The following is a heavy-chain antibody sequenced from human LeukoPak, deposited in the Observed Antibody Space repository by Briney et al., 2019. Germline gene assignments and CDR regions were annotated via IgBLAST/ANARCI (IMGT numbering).Heavy chain of an antibody. J-gene: IGHJ4*02. D-gene: IGHD3-10*01. V-gene: IGHV1-8*01. CDR1: GYTFTSYD. Sequence: REASVKVFCKASGYTFTSYDINWVRQATGQGLEWMGWMNPNSGNTGYAQKFQGRVTMTRNTSISTAYMGLNSLRSGDTGVYYCARIGTGSGSYYRGYFDYWGQGTLVTVSS. CDR3: ARIGTGSGSYYRGYFDY. CDR2: MNPNSGNT.